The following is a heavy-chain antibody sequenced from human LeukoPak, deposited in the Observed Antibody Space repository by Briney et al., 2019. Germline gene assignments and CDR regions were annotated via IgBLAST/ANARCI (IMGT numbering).Heavy chain of an antibody. CDR2: ISSSSSYI. CDR3: ARDGGGTGDY. D-gene: IGHD3-16*01. CDR1: GFTFSGYS. V-gene: IGHV3-21*01. Sequence: TGGSLRLSCAASGFTFSGYSMNWVRQAPGKGLEWVSSISSSSSYIYYADSVKGRFTISRDNAKNSLYLQMNSLRAEDTAVYYCARDGGGTGDYWGQGTLVTVSS. J-gene: IGHJ4*02.